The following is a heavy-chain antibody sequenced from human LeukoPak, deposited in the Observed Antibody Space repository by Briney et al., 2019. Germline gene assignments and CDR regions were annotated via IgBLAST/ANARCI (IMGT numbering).Heavy chain of an antibody. Sequence: SETLSLTCTVSGGSISSSSYYWGWIRQPPGKGLEWIGSIYYTGSTYYNPSLKSRVTISIDTSKTQFSLKLSSVTAADTAVYYCARDAQVFYYYGMDVWGQGTTVTVSS. J-gene: IGHJ6*02. CDR2: IYYTGST. V-gene: IGHV4-39*02. CDR3: ARDAQVFYYYGMDV. CDR1: GGSISSSSYY.